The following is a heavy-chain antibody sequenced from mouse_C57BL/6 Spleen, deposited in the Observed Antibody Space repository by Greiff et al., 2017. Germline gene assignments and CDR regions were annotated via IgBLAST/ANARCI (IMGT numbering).Heavy chain of an antibody. CDR1: GYTFTSYW. J-gene: IGHJ3*01. CDR3: ASGDDYDACFAY. CDR2: IYPGSGST. V-gene: IGHV1-55*01. D-gene: IGHD2-4*01. Sequence: VKLQQPGAELVKPGASVTMSCKASGYTFTSYWITWVKQRPGQGLEWIGDIYPGSGSTNYNEKFKSKATLTVDTSSSTAYMQLSSLTSEDSAVYYCASGDDYDACFAYWVQGTLVTVSA.